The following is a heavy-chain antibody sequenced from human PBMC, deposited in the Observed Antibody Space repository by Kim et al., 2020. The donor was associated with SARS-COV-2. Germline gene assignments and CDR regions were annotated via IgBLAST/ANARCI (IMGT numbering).Heavy chain of an antibody. V-gene: IGHV1-18*01. J-gene: IGHJ4*02. D-gene: IGHD3-3*01. CDR3: ARDTIFGVDLTFDY. CDR1: GYTFTNYG. CDR2: ISTYNDNT. Sequence: ASVNVSCKASGYTFTNYGFSWVRQAPGQGLEWMGWISTYNDNTNYAQKFQGRVTMTTDTSTSTAYMELRSLRSDDTAVYYCARDTIFGVDLTFDYWGQGTLVTVSS.